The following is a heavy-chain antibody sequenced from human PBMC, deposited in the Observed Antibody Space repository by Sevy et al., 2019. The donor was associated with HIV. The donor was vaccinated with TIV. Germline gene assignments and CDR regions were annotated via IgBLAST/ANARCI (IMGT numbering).Heavy chain of an antibody. CDR1: GFSLTTSGTG. D-gene: IGHD5-12*01. Sequence: SGPTLVKPTQTLTLTCNFSGFSLTTSGTGVAWIRQPPGKALEWLSLIYWDDDTYYSPSLKSRLTITRDSSKTQVALTQTNRSPVDTGTYFCARRVPWQSAFNHWGLGTQVTVSS. CDR2: IYWDDDT. J-gene: IGHJ4*02. V-gene: IGHV2-5*02. CDR3: ARRVPWQSAFNH.